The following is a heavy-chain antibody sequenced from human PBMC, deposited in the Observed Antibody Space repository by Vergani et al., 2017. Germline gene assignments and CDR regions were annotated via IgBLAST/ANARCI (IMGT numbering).Heavy chain of an antibody. CDR2: IKSDGSIT. CDR3: VRLPRSPWNFDL. CDR1: GFSFNSYW. J-gene: IGHJ2*01. Sequence: DVHLAESGGGFFQPGGSLRLSCSASGFSFNSYWMHWVRQVPGKGLLWVSRIKSDGSITAYADSVKGRFTISRDNTKNSLSLQMSGLRVEDTAVYYCVRLPRSPWNFDLWGHGTLITVSS. V-gene: IGHV3-74*03.